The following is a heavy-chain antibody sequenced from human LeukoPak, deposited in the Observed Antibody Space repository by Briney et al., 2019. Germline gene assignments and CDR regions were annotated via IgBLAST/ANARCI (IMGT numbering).Heavy chain of an antibody. CDR2: IYYSGST. V-gene: IGHV4-59*12. CDR3: ARGRIQLWLPWVPHYYSMDV. D-gene: IGHD5-18*01. CDR1: DDSTTMYY. Sequence: PSETLSLTCTVSDDSTTMYYWTWIRQPPGKGLEWIGYIYYSGSTKYNPSLKSRVTISVDTSKNQFSLKLSSVTAADTAVYYCARGRIQLWLPWVPHYYSMDVWGKGTTVTISS. J-gene: IGHJ6*03.